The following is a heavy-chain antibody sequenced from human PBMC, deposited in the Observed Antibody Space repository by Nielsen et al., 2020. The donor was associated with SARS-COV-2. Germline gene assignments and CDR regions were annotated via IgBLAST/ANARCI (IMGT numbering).Heavy chain of an antibody. J-gene: IGHJ4*02. V-gene: IGHV3-9*01. D-gene: IGHD6-19*01. CDR3: ATAVAGTGNY. Sequence: SLKISCAASGFTFDDYAMHWVRQAPGKGLEWVSGISWNSGSIGYADSVKGRFTISRDNAKNSLYLQMNSLRAEDTASYYCATAVAGTGNYWGQGTLVTVSS. CDR2: ISWNSGSI. CDR1: GFTFDDYA.